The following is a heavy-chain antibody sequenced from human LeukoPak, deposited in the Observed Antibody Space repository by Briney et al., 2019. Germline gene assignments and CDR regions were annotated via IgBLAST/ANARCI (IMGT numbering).Heavy chain of an antibody. D-gene: IGHD2-2*01. CDR3: ARQAYCSSTTSNPFEY. V-gene: IGHV4-59*01. J-gene: IGHJ4*02. Sequence: SETLSLTCTVSGGSISSDYWSWIRQPPGKELEWIGHIYYSGITKYNPSLKTRVTISVDTSKNQFSLKLNYVTAADTAVYYCARQAYCSSTTSNPFEYWGQGTPVTVSS. CDR2: IYYSGIT. CDR1: GGSISSDY.